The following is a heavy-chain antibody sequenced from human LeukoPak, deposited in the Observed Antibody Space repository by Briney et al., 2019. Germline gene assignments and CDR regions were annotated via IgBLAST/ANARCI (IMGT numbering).Heavy chain of an antibody. J-gene: IGHJ4*02. CDR3: SRAPGSSYY. D-gene: IGHD1-26*01. CDR1: GGSFSGYY. Sequence: PSETLSLTCAVYGGSFSGYYWSWIRQPPGKGLEWIGEINHSGSTNYNPSLKSRFTISVDTSKNQSSLKLSSVTAADTAVYYGSRAPGSSYYWGKGPLVTVSS. CDR2: INHSGST. V-gene: IGHV4-34*01.